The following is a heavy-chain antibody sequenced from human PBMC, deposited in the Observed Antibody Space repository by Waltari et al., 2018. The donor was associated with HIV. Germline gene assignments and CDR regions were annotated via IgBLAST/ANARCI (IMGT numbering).Heavy chain of an antibody. CDR1: GFTFSGPY. V-gene: IGHV3-11*01. J-gene: IGHJ5*01. CDR2: ISSSGTTI. D-gene: IGHD3-10*01. Sequence: QVQLVESGGDVVKPGGSLRLSCAASGFTFSGPYMSWIRQPPGKGLEWISSISSSGTTIYYSDSVKGRFTISRDNARNSLFLQMKSLRAEDTAIYYCARGRTYFGSGSYYDAWGHGTLVTVSS. CDR3: ARGRTYFGSGSYYDA.